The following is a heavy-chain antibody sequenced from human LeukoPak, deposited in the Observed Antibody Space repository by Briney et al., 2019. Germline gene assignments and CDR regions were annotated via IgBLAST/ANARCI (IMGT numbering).Heavy chain of an antibody. CDR1: GFTFSSYA. Sequence: GGSLRLSCAASGFTFSSYAMHWVRQAPGKGLEYVSAISSNGGSTYYANSVKGRFTISRDNSKNTLYLQMGSLRAEDMAVYYCAREGYYYDSSGYSFGDLPTSLFDYWGQGTLVTVSS. CDR2: ISSNGGST. V-gene: IGHV3-64*01. J-gene: IGHJ4*02. D-gene: IGHD3-22*01. CDR3: AREGYYYDSSGYSFGDLPTSLFDY.